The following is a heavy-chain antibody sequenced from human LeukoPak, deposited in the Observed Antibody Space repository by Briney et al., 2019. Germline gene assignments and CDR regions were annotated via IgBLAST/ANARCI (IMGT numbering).Heavy chain of an antibody. J-gene: IGHJ4*02. V-gene: IGHV3-20*04. Sequence: GGSLRLSCAASGFTFSSYGMSWVRQAPGKGLEWVSGINWNGGSTGYADSVKGRFTISRDNAKNSLYLQMNSLRAEDTALYYCARGDYDSSGHGDYWGQGTLVTVSS. CDR1: GFTFSSYG. CDR2: INWNGGST. CDR3: ARGDYDSSGHGDY. D-gene: IGHD3-22*01.